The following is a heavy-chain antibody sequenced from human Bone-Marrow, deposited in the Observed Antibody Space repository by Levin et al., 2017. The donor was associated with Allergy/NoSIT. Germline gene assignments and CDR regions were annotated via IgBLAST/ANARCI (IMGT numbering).Heavy chain of an antibody. J-gene: IGHJ4*02. CDR1: GFTFSSYA. D-gene: IGHD6-19*01. Sequence: GGSLRLSCAASGFTFSSYAMSWVRQAPGKGLEWVSSISGSGTITHYAESVKGRFTISRDISKNMLHLQMNSLRAEATAIYFCAKEALAVAGYYFDSWGQGTLVTVSS. V-gene: IGHV3-23*01. CDR3: AKEALAVAGYYFDS. CDR2: ISGSGTIT.